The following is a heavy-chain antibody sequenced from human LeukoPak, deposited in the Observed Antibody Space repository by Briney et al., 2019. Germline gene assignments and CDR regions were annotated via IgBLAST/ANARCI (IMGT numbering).Heavy chain of an antibody. V-gene: IGHV4-59*08. J-gene: IGHJ4*02. CDR2: IYYSGST. CDR3: ARHPHPSGYCSGGSCHNRVDY. D-gene: IGHD2-15*01. Sequence: SETLSLTCTVSGGSISSYYWSWIRQPPGRGLEWIGYIYYSGSTNYNPSLKSRVTISVDTSKNQFSLKLSSVTAADTAVYYCARHPHPSGYCSGGSCHNRVDYWGQGTLVTVSS. CDR1: GGSISSYY.